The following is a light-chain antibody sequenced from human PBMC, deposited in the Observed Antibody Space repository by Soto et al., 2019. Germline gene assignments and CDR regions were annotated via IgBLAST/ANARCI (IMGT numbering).Light chain of an antibody. Sequence: EVVMTQSPATLSVSPGERVTFSCRASQSVSSNLAWYQQKPGQAPRLLIYGASTRATGIPARFSGSGSGTEFTLTISSLQSEDFAVYYCQQYTNWPPNTFGQGTRLEI. V-gene: IGKV3-15*01. CDR3: QQYTNWPPNT. CDR1: QSVSSN. CDR2: GAS. J-gene: IGKJ5*01.